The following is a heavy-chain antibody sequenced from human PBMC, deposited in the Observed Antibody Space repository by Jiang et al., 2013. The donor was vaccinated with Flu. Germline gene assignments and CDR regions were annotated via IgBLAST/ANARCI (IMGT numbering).Heavy chain of an antibody. D-gene: IGHD3-22*01. Sequence: CEGSGYSFTTYWIAWVRHMPGKGLEWMGVIYPPDSRTKYSPSFEGQVTMSADKSISSAYLQWSSVEPSDTAIYYCATTYYYQSGGHSDSFNVWGQGTMVTVSS. CDR1: GYSFTTYW. CDR2: IYPPDSRT. CDR3: ATTYYYQSGGHSDSFNV. J-gene: IGHJ3*01. V-gene: IGHV5-51*01.